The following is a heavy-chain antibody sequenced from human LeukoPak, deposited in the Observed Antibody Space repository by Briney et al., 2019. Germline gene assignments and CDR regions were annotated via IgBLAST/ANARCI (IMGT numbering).Heavy chain of an antibody. J-gene: IGHJ4*02. V-gene: IGHV5-51*01. Sequence: GESLKISCKGSGYSFTNYWNGWVRQMPGKGLEWMGIIYPGDSDIRYSPSFQGQVTFSADKSISTAYLQWSSLKASDTAMYYCAGSSHYDSSGYYPYYFDYWGQGTLVTVSS. D-gene: IGHD3-22*01. CDR3: AGSSHYDSSGYYPYYFDY. CDR1: GYSFTNYW. CDR2: IYPGDSDI.